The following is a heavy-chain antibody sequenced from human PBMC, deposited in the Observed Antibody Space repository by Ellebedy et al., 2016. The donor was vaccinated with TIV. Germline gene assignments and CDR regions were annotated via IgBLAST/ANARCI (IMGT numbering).Heavy chain of an antibody. CDR1: GFTFSPYA. J-gene: IGHJ4*02. CDR3: ASGITLAGTGGY. V-gene: IGHV3-7*01. D-gene: IGHD6-19*01. Sequence: GESLKISCAASGFTFSPYAMSWIRQAPGKGLEWVANIKQDGSEKYYVDSVKGRFTISRDNAKNSLSLQMISLRAEETAVYYCASGITLAGTGGYWGQGTLVTGSS. CDR2: IKQDGSEK.